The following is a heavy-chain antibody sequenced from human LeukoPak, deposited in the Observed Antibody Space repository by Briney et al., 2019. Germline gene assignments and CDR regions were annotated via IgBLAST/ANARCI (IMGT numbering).Heavy chain of an antibody. CDR1: GGSNNTYY. V-gene: IGHV4-59*01. CDR2: IYDIAST. CDR3: ATLLYYDILVGYRRTCDY. D-gene: IGHD3-9*01. J-gene: IGHJ4*02. Sequence: PSESLSLTCSVSGGSNNTYYWSWVRQTPGRGLEWVGYIYDIASTNDVPSLRSRITISEATSKSQFSMRLSSVTAADTAVYYCATLLYYDILVGYRRTCDYWGQGTLVTVCS.